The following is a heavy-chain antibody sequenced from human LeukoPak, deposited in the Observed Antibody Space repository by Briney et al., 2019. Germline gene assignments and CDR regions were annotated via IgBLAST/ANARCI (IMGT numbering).Heavy chain of an antibody. CDR3: ARAITYYYDSSGYLLDY. V-gene: IGHV3-30*01. Sequence: GSLRLSCAASGFTFSSYAMHWVRQAPGKGLEWVAVISYDGSNKYYADSVKGRFTISRDNSKNTLYLQMNSLRAEDTAVYYCARAITYYYDSSGYLLDYWGQGTPVTVSS. J-gene: IGHJ4*02. CDR2: ISYDGSNK. D-gene: IGHD3-22*01. CDR1: GFTFSSYA.